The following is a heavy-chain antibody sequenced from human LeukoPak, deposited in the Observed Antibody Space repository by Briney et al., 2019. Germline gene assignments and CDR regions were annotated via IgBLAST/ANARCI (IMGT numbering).Heavy chain of an antibody. Sequence: GASVKVSCKASGYTFSSYYIHWVRQAPGQGLQWMGVINPSGSNSGYAEEFQGRVTMARDTSTNTVNMELSSLRSNDTAVYYCSSPKSPYEGTGPHNWGQGTQVTVSS. D-gene: IGHD2-8*02. CDR2: INPSGSNS. CDR3: SSPKSPYEGTGPHN. CDR1: GYTFSSYY. J-gene: IGHJ4*02. V-gene: IGHV1-46*01.